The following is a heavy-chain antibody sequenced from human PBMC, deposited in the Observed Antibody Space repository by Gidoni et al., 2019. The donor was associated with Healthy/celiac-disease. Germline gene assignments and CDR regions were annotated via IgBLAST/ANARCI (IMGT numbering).Heavy chain of an antibody. V-gene: IGHV3-11*06. Sequence: GRFTISRDNAKNSLYLQMNSLRAEDTAVYYCARDLLVGFDYWGQGTLVTVSS. J-gene: IGHJ4*02. D-gene: IGHD6-13*01. CDR3: ARDLLVGFDY.